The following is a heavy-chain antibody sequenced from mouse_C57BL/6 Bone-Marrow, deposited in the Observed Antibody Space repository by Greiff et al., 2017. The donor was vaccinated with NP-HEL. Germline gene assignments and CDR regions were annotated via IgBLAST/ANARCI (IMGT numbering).Heavy chain of an antibody. CDR1: GFNIKDDY. J-gene: IGHJ2*01. CDR2: IDPENGDT. CDR3: TTRYYFDY. Sequence: VQLQQSGAELVRPGASVKLSCTASGFNIKDDYMHWVKQRPEQGLEWIGRIDPENGDTEYASKFQGKATITADTSSNTAYLQLSSLTSEDTAVYYCTTRYYFDYWGQGTTLTVSS. V-gene: IGHV14-4*01.